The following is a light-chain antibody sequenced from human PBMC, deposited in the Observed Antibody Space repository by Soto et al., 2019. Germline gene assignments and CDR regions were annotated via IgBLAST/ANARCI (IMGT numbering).Light chain of an antibody. CDR3: QHYNSYSGT. CDR1: QSISSR. Sequence: SQINQSNSTLSASVGDRVTSAFLASQSISSRLAWYQQKPGKAPKVLIFDASSLESGVPSRFSGSGSGTEFTLTINSLQPDDFATYYCQHYNSYSGTFGQRTNVAI. J-gene: IGKJ1*01. V-gene: IGKV1-5*01. CDR2: DAS.